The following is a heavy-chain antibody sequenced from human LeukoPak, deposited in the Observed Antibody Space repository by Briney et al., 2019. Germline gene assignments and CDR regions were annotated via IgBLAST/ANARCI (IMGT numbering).Heavy chain of an antibody. V-gene: IGHV6-1*01. Sequence: SQTLSLTCAISGDTVSINSGAWNWIRQSPSRGLEWLGSTYYRSNWYYDYAVSVKSRITINPDTSKNQCSLQLNSVTPEDTAVYYCARGDCSGGSCYSHAANWFDPWGQGTLVTVSS. CDR3: ARGDCSGGSCYSHAANWFDP. D-gene: IGHD2-15*01. CDR1: GDTVSINSGA. CDR2: TYYRSNWYY. J-gene: IGHJ5*02.